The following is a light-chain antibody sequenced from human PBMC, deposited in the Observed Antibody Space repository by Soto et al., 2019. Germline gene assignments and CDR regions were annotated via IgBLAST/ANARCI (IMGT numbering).Light chain of an antibody. CDR1: HSVRSN. Sequence: EMVMTQSPATLSVSPGERATRSCRASHSVRSNLAWYQQKPGQAPRLLIYGASTRATGIPARFSGSGSGTEFTLTISSLQSEDFAVYYCQQYNNWPLTFGQGTKVEIK. CDR2: GAS. CDR3: QQYNNWPLT. V-gene: IGKV3-15*01. J-gene: IGKJ1*01.